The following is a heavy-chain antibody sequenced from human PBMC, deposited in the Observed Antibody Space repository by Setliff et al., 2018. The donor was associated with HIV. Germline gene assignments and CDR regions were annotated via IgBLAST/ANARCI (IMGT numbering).Heavy chain of an antibody. CDR2: INPNSGGT. J-gene: IGHJ4*02. CDR3: ARGYASGSGSYYFDY. CDR1: GYTFTGYY. Sequence: GASVKVSCKASGYTFTGYYMHWVRQAPGQGLEWMGRINPNSGGTKYAQKFQGRVTMTRDTSISTAYMELSRLISDDTAVYYCARGYASGSGSYYFDYWGQGTLVTVSS. D-gene: IGHD2-2*01. V-gene: IGHV1-2*06.